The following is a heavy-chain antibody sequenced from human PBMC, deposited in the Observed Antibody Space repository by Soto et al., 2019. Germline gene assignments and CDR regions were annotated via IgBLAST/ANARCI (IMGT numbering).Heavy chain of an antibody. CDR3: ASSHCSSTSCFRGYYGMDV. CDR1: GFTFSSYW. CDR2: IKQDGSEK. V-gene: IGHV3-7*03. J-gene: IGHJ6*02. Sequence: EVQLVESGGGLVQPGGSLRLSCATSGFTFSSYWMSWVRQAPGKGLEWVANIKQDGSEKYYVDSVKGRFTISRDNAMNSLYLQMNSLRAEDTAVYYCASSHCSSTSCFRGYYGMDVWGQGTTVTVSS. D-gene: IGHD2-2*01.